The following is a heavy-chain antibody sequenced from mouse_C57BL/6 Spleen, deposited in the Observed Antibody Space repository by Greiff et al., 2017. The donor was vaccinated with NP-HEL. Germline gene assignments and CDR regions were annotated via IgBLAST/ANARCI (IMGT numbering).Heavy chain of an antibody. V-gene: IGHV1-80*01. Sequence: VHLVESGAELVKPGASVKISCKASGYAFSSYWMNWVKQRPGKGLEWIGQIYPGDGDTNYNGKFKGKATLTADKSSSTAYMQLSSLTSEDSAVYFCARDYGSSYAYWGQGTTLTVSS. CDR3: ARDYGSSYAY. D-gene: IGHD1-1*01. J-gene: IGHJ2*01. CDR1: GYAFSSYW. CDR2: IYPGDGDT.